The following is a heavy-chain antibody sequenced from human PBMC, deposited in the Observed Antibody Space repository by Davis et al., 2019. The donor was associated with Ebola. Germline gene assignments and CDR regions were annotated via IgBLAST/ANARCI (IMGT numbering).Heavy chain of an antibody. J-gene: IGHJ3*01. V-gene: IGHV3-7*01. Sequence: GGSLRLSCAASGFTFSSYWMSWVRQAPGKGLEWVANIKQDGSEKYYVDSVKGRFTISRDDAQNSLYLQVNSLRAEDTAMYYCARGGYYESTGYSHAAFDVWGQGTMVTVSS. CDR1: GFTFSSYW. CDR2: IKQDGSEK. CDR3: ARGGYYESTGYSHAAFDV. D-gene: IGHD3-22*01.